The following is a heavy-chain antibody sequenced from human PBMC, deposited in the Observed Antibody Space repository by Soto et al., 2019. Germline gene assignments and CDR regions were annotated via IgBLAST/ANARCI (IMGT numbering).Heavy chain of an antibody. Sequence: ASVKVSCKASGYTFTSYGISWVRQAPGQGLEWMGWISAYNGNTNYAQKLQGRVTMTTDTSTSTAYMELRSLRSDDTAVYYCARDQGPISGSYYYYYYGMDVWGQGTTVTVSS. CDR1: GYTFTSYG. V-gene: IGHV1-18*01. CDR3: ARDQGPISGSYYYYYYGMDV. CDR2: ISAYNGNT. J-gene: IGHJ6*02. D-gene: IGHD1-26*01.